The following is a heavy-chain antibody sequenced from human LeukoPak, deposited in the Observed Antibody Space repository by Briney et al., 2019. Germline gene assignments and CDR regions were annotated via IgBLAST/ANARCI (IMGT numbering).Heavy chain of an antibody. D-gene: IGHD3-10*01. V-gene: IGHV1-46*01. CDR3: ARGPRITLIRGGQWYYYMDV. CDR2: INPSGGST. CDR1: GYTFTGYY. Sequence: ASVKVSCKASGYTFTGYYMHWVRQAPGQGLEWMGLINPSGGSTNYAQKFQGRVTMTRDTSTSTVYMELSSLRSEDTAVYYCARGPRITLIRGGQWYYYMDVWGKGTTVTISS. J-gene: IGHJ6*03.